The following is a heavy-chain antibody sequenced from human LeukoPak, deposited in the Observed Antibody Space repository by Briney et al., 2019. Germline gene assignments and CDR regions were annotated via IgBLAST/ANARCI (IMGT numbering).Heavy chain of an antibody. CDR3: ARAYYYDSSGYYGSVRHYYGMDV. CDR2: INHSGST. CDR1: GGSFSGYY. D-gene: IGHD3-22*01. V-gene: IGHV4-34*01. J-gene: IGHJ6*02. Sequence: SETLSLTCAVSGGSFSGYYWSWIRQPPGKGLEWIGEINHSGSTNYNPSLKSRVTISVDTSKNQFSLKLSSVTAADTAVYYCARAYYYDSSGYYGSVRHYYGMDVWGQGTTVTVSS.